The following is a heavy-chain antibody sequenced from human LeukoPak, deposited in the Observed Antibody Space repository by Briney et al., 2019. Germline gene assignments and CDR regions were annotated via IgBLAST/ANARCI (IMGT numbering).Heavy chain of an antibody. J-gene: IGHJ4*02. D-gene: IGHD5-18*01. Sequence: SETLSLTCAVYGGSFSGYYWSWIRQPPGKGLDWIGEINHSGSTNYNPSLKSRVTISVDTSKNQFSLKLSSVTAADTAVYYCARGTHSYGRPIDYWGQGTLVTVSS. V-gene: IGHV4-34*01. CDR2: INHSGST. CDR3: ARGTHSYGRPIDY. CDR1: GGSFSGYY.